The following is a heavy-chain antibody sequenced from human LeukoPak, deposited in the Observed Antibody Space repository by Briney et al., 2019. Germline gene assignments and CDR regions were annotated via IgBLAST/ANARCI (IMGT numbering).Heavy chain of an antibody. CDR2: IFYSGST. V-gene: IGHV4-59*12. Sequence: SETLSLTCTVSGGSISSYYWSWIRQPPGKGLEWIGYIFYSGSTNYNPSLKSPVTIAVDTSKKQFSLKLNSVTAADTAVYYCARDLRVVVTAIFDFWGQGTLVTVSS. J-gene: IGHJ4*02. D-gene: IGHD2-21*02. CDR3: ARDLRVVVTAIFDF. CDR1: GGSISSYY.